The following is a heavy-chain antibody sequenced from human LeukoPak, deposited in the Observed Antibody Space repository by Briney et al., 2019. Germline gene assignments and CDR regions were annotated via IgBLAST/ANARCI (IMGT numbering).Heavy chain of an antibody. CDR1: GFTFSSYW. V-gene: IGHV3-74*01. D-gene: IGHD3-10*01. CDR3: ARAVTYFYGSVTYDWFDP. CDR2: IKSDGST. J-gene: IGHJ5*02. Sequence: SGGSLRLSCAASGFTFSSYWMHWVRQTPGKGLVWVSRIKSDGSTIYADSVKGRFTISRDNARNTLYLQMNSLRVEDTAMYYCARAVTYFYGSVTYDWFDPWGQGTLVTASS.